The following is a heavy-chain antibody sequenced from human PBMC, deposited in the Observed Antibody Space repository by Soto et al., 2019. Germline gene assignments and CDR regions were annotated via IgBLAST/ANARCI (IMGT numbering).Heavy chain of an antibody. CDR3: ARTHWQTDYLDGFDF. J-gene: IGHJ4*02. Sequence: ASVKVSCKTSGYTFTSHGISWVRWAPGRGLEGMGWISAYNGDTKYAQRVQDRVSMTTDTSTATAYIELRSLRFDDTAIYFCARTHWQTDYLDGFDFWGQGTPVTVSS. CDR1: GYTFTSHG. V-gene: IGHV1-18*04. D-gene: IGHD1-1*01. CDR2: ISAYNGDT.